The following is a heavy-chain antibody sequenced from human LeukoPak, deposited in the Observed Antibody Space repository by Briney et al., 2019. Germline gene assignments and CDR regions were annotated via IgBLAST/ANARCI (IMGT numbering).Heavy chain of an antibody. Sequence: GGSLRLSCAASGFTFSNYWMSWVRQAPGKGLEWVANIKQDGSEKYYVDSVKGRFTISRDNAKNSLYLQMNSLRAEDTAVYYCARAAAAGTCYFDYWGQGTLVTVSS. CDR1: GFTFSNYW. CDR2: IKQDGSEK. CDR3: ARAAAAGTCYFDY. D-gene: IGHD6-13*01. J-gene: IGHJ4*02. V-gene: IGHV3-7*01.